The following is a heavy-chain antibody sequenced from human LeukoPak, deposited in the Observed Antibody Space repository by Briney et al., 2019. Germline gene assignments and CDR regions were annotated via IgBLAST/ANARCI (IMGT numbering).Heavy chain of an antibody. CDR1: GGSISNSGGFY. CDR2: ISYRGST. Sequence: SETLSLTCTVSGGSISNSGGFYWSWICQHPGDGLEWIGFISYRGSTYYNPSLKSRVSMSVDTSRSQFSLRLTSVTDEDTAVYYCARISQSSGGFYYWGQGTLVTVSS. CDR3: ARISQSSGGFYY. V-gene: IGHV4-31*02. J-gene: IGHJ4*02. D-gene: IGHD2-15*01.